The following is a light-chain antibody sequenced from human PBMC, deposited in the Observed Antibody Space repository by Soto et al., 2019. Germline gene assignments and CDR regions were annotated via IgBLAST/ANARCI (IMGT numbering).Light chain of an antibody. J-gene: IGKJ4*01. CDR3: QQYESYPVT. CDR2: KAS. Sequence: DIQMTQSPSTLSASVGDRVTITCRASQSIGRWLAWYQQKPGKAPNLLIYKASSLESGVPSRFSGSGSGTEFTLTISSLQPDDFATYYCQQYESYPVTFGGGTKVEIE. V-gene: IGKV1-5*03. CDR1: QSIGRW.